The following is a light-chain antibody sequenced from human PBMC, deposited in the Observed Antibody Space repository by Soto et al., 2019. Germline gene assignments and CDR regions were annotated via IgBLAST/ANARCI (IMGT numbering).Light chain of an antibody. CDR3: QQYGSSPIT. J-gene: IGKJ5*01. Sequence: EIVLTQSPATLSLSPGERATLSCRASQSVSSYLAWYQQKPGQAPRLLIYDASNRATGIPARFSGSGSGTDFTLTITPLEPEDFVVYFCQQYGSSPITSGQGTRLEI. V-gene: IGKV3-11*01. CDR2: DAS. CDR1: QSVSSY.